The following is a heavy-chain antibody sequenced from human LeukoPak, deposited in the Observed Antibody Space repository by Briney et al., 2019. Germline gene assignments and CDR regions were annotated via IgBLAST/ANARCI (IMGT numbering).Heavy chain of an antibody. CDR3: AGDGPRYCSGGICYSDH. CDR1: GYTFTRNG. D-gene: IGHD2-15*01. Sequence: ASVKVSCKASGYTFTRNGITWVRQAPGQGLEWMGWISAHNDNTKYAQKLQGRVTMTTETSTNTAYMELRSPTSDDTAVYYCAGDGPRYCSGGICYSDHWGQGTLVTVSS. CDR2: ISAHNDNT. J-gene: IGHJ4*02. V-gene: IGHV1-18*01.